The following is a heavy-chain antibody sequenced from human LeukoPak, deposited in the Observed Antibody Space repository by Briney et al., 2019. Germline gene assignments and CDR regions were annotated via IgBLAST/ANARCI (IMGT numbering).Heavy chain of an antibody. CDR3: ARDCSSTSCYD. CDR2: IYTSGST. V-gene: IGHV4-4*07. Sequence: SETLSLTCTVSGGSISSYYWSWIRQRAGQGLEWIGRIYTSGSTNYNPSLKSRVTISVDKSKNQFSLKLSSVTAADTAVYYCARDCSSTSCYDWGQGTLVTVSS. J-gene: IGHJ4*02. CDR1: GGSISSYY. D-gene: IGHD2-2*01.